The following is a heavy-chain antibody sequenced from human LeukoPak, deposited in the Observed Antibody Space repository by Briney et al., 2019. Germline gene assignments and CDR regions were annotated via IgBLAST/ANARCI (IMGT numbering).Heavy chain of an antibody. CDR1: GYTFTTYA. CDR2: INTDTGNP. D-gene: IGHD3-22*01. CDR3: ARQFHYYDSPGWFDP. V-gene: IGHV7-4-1*02. Sequence: ASVKVSCKASGYTFTTYAINWVRQAPGQGLEWMGWINTDTGNPTYAQDFTGQFVFSLDTSVSTAYLQISSLKAEDTAVYYCARQFHYYDSPGWFDPWGQGTLVTVSS. J-gene: IGHJ5*02.